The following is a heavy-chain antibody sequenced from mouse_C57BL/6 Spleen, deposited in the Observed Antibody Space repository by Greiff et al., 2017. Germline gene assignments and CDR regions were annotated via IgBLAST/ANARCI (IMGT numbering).Heavy chain of an antibody. Sequence: QVQLQQSGAELVKPGASVKMSCKASGYTFTEYPIHWVKQRSGQGLEWIGWFYPGSGSIKYNEKFKDKATLTADKSSSTAYMALSRLTSEDSADYFCARYEEGANWVYFDYWGQGTTLTVSS. V-gene: IGHV1-62-2*01. J-gene: IGHJ2*01. CDR3: ARYEEGANWVYFDY. CDR1: GYTFTEYP. D-gene: IGHD4-1*01. CDR2: FYPGSGSI.